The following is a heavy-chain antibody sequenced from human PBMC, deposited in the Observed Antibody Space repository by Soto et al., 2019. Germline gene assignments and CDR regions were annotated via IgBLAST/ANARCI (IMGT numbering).Heavy chain of an antibody. Sequence: QVQLVQSGAEVKKPGASVKVSCKASGYRFSSYGITWVRQAPGQGLEWMGWISNYNGHTKYAQKLQGRVTMTTDTSTRTAYLELRRLTYDDRAVYYWARDHRGGNSGGRSDPWGQGTLVTVSS. CDR2: ISNYNGHT. CDR1: GYRFSSYG. J-gene: IGHJ5*02. D-gene: IGHD2-21*02. V-gene: IGHV1-18*01. CDR3: ARDHRGGNSGGRSDP.